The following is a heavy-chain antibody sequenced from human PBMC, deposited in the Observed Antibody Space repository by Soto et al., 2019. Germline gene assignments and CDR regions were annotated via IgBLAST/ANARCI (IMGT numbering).Heavy chain of an antibody. J-gene: IGHJ4*02. V-gene: IGHV3-7*05. Sequence: EVQLVESGGGLVQPGGSLRLSCAASGFTFSSYWMSWVRQAPGKGLEWVANIKQDGSEKYYVDSVKGRFTISRDNAKNSLYLQMNSLRAEDTVVYYCASRKSYSSSWYDYWGQGTLVTVSS. CDR1: GFTFSSYW. CDR2: IKQDGSEK. CDR3: ASRKSYSSSWYDY. D-gene: IGHD6-13*01.